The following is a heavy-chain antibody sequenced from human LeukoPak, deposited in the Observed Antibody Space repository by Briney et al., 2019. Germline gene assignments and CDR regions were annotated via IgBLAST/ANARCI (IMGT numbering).Heavy chain of an antibody. V-gene: IGHV3-64*01. CDR3: AKDASGSYYYMDV. J-gene: IGHJ6*03. D-gene: IGHD3-10*01. Sequence: GGSLRLSCAASGFTFSSYAIHWVRQAPGKGLEYVSAISSNGGSTYYANSVKGRFTISRDNAKNSLYLQMNSLRAEDTALYYCAKDASGSYYYMDVWGKGTTVTISS. CDR1: GFTFSSYA. CDR2: ISSNGGST.